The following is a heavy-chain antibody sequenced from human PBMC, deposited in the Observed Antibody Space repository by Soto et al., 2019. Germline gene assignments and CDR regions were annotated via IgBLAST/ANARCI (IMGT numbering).Heavy chain of an antibody. CDR3: AKATRGGAATLIRDY. D-gene: IGHD6-13*01. CDR1: GVTFSIYA. V-gene: IGHV3-23*01. Sequence: EVQLLESGGGLVQPGGSLRLSCAAAGVTFSIYAMSWVRQAPGKGLEWVSAISGSGGSTYYADSVKGRFTISRDNSTNTLYLQMNSLRADDTAVYYCAKATRGGAATLIRDYWGQGTLVTVSS. J-gene: IGHJ4*02. CDR2: ISGSGGST.